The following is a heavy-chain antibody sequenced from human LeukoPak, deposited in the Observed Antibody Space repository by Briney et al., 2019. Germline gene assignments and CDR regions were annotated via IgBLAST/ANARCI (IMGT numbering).Heavy chain of an antibody. Sequence: GGSLRLSCAASGFTFSSYSMNWVRQAPGKGLEWVSSISSSSSYIYYADSVKGRFTISRDNAKNSLYLQMNSLRAEDTAVYYCARDRGDYYYDSSGSLGYWGQGTLVTVSS. J-gene: IGHJ4*02. V-gene: IGHV3-21*04. CDR1: GFTFSSYS. CDR3: ARDRGDYYYDSSGSLGY. CDR2: ISSSSSYI. D-gene: IGHD3-22*01.